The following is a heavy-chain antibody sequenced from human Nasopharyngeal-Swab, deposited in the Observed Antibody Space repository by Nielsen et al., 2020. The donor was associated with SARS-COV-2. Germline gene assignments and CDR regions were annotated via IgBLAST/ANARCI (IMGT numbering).Heavy chain of an antibody. CDR3: VRSSSWYYFDY. CDR1: GASIASSTFY. CDR2: IYYNGNT. V-gene: IGHV4-39*01. Sequence: SETLSLTCTVSGASIASSTFYWGWIRQPPGKGREWIGTIYYNGNTYQNPSLKSRLTISVDKSKNQFSLQLSSVTAADTAVYYCVRSSSWYYFDYWAQGTQVTVSS. D-gene: IGHD6-13*01. J-gene: IGHJ4*02.